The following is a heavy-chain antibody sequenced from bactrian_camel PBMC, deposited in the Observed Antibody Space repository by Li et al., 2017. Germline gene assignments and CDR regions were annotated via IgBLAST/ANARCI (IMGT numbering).Heavy chain of an antibody. V-gene: IGHV3S42*01. CDR2: INSDGST. J-gene: IGHJ4*01. Sequence: VQLVESGGGAVQTGGSLRVSCVASGFTYPKYCFGWFRQAPGKEREGVAAINSDGSTSYADSVKGRFTISKDNAKNTLYLKMNSLKSEDTALYYCATRVSLSDCTYKTPDGCYSHRGQGTQVTVS. D-gene: IGHD2*01. CDR1: GFTYPKYC.